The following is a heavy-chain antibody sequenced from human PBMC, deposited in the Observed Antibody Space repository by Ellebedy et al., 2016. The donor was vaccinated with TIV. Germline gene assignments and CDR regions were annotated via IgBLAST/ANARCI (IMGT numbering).Heavy chain of an antibody. CDR3: AGADGFSGGSCYSGVLDY. CDR1: GYSFTSYA. J-gene: IGHJ4*02. Sequence: ASVKVSXXASGYSFTSYAMHWVRQAPGQRLEWMGWINAGNGNTKYSQNFQGRVTITGDTSANTAYMELSSLRSEDTAVYYCAGADGFSGGSCYSGVLDYWGPGTLVTVSS. D-gene: IGHD2-15*01. CDR2: INAGNGNT. V-gene: IGHV1-3*01.